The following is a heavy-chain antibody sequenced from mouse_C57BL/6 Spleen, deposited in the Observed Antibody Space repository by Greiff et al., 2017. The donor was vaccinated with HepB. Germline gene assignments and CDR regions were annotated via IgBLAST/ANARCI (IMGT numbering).Heavy chain of an antibody. CDR3: ARENGYYEFAY. V-gene: IGHV3-6*01. CDR2: ISYDGSN. CDR1: GYSITSGYY. D-gene: IGHD2-3*01. Sequence: EVQVVESGPGLVKPSQSLSLTCSVTGYSITSGYYWNWIRQFPGNKLEWMGYISYDGSNNYNPSLKNRISITRDTSKNQFFLKLNSVTTEDTATYYCARENGYYEFAYWGQGTLVTVSA. J-gene: IGHJ3*01.